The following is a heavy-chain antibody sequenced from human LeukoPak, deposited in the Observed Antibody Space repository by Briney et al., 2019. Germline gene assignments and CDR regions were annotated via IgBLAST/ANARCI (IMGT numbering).Heavy chain of an antibody. Sequence: SETLSLTWTVSGGSISSYYWSWIRQPAGKGLEWIGRIYTSGSTNYNPSLKSRVTMSVDTSKNQFSLKLRSVTAADTAVYYCARGYNWGSPTRNFYYLDVWGKGTTVTVSS. V-gene: IGHV4-4*07. J-gene: IGHJ6*03. CDR3: ARGYNWGSPTRNFYYLDV. CDR2: IYTSGST. D-gene: IGHD7-27*01. CDR1: GGSISSYY.